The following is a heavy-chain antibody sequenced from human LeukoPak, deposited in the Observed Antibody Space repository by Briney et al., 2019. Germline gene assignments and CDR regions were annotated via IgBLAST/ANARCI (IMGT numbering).Heavy chain of an antibody. CDR1: GGSISGYS. J-gene: IGHJ4*02. V-gene: IGHV4-4*07. Sequence: PSETLSLTCTVSGGSISGYSCSWIRQPAGKGLEWIGRTYSSGITNYNPSLKSRVTMSLDTSKNQFSLEVSSATAADTAVYYCARGQSGYYDYWGQGTLVTVSS. CDR2: TYSSGIT. CDR3: ARGQSGYYDY. D-gene: IGHD3-3*01.